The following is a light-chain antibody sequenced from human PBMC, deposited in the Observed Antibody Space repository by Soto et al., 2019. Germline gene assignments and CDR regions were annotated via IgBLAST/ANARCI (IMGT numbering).Light chain of an antibody. CDR2: DVN. CDR1: SSDIGGYDY. Sequence: QSALTQPAYVSGSHGQSITLSCTGTSSDIGGYDYVSWYQRHPGKAPKLIIYDVNNRPSGVSNRFSGSKSGNTASLTISGLQAEDEADYYCTSYASGSSHVVFGGGTKLTVL. J-gene: IGLJ2*01. CDR3: TSYASGSSHVV. V-gene: IGLV2-14*01.